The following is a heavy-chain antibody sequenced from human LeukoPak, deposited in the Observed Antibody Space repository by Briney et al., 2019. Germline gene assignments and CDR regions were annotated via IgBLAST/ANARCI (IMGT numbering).Heavy chain of an antibody. V-gene: IGHV3-23*01. Sequence: PGGSLRLSCAASGFTFSDSAMNWVRQAPGKGLEWLSLINFSGGNTYYADSMKGRFTISRDNSKDTLYLQMNSLRAEDTAIYYCARGIEFSTWGLGTMVTVSS. CDR1: GFTFSDSA. J-gene: IGHJ3*01. CDR3: ARGIEFST. CDR2: INFSGGNT. D-gene: IGHD3-3*02.